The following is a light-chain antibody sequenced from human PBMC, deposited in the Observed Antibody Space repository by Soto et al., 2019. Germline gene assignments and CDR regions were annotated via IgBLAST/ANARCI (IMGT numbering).Light chain of an antibody. CDR2: EVS. CDR3: SSYTSSSTRDV. Sequence: QSALTQPASVSGSPGQSITISCTGTSSDVGGYNYVSWYQQHPGKAPKLMIYEVSNRPSGVSNRFSGSKSGNTASLTISGLQAEDEDDYYCSSYTSSSTRDVFGTGTRVTVL. CDR1: SSDVGGYNY. J-gene: IGLJ1*01. V-gene: IGLV2-14*01.